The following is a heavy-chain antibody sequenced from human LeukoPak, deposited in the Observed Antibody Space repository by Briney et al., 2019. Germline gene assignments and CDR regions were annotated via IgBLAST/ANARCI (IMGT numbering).Heavy chain of an antibody. D-gene: IGHD2-15*01. V-gene: IGHV1-69*13. CDR2: IIPIFGTA. Sequence: ASVKVSCKASGGTFSSYAISWVRQAPGQGLEWMGGIIPIFGTANYAQKFQGRVTITADESTSTAYMELSSLRSEDTAVYYCARDGGYCSGGSCYGYPNWGQGTLVTVSS. CDR1: GGTFSSYA. J-gene: IGHJ4*02. CDR3: ARDGGYCSGGSCYGYPN.